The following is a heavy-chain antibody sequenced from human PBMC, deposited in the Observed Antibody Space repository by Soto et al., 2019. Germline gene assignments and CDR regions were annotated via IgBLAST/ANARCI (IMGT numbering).Heavy chain of an antibody. CDR1: GYTFTSYD. V-gene: IGHV1-8*01. CDR2: MNPNSGNT. Sequence: ASVKVSCKASGYTFTSYDINLVRQATGQGLEWMGWMNPNSGNTGYAQKFQGRVTMTRDTSISTAYMELSSLRSEDTAVYYCARGGIVVVPAPHLFDYWGQGTLVTVSS. J-gene: IGHJ4*02. CDR3: ARGGIVVVPAPHLFDY. D-gene: IGHD2-2*01.